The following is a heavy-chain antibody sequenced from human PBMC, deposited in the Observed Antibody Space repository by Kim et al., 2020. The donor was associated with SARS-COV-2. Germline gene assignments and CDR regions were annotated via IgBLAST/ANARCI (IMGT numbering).Heavy chain of an antibody. D-gene: IGHD5-18*01. J-gene: IGHJ4*02. V-gene: IGHV5-51*01. Sequence: RYSPSFQGQVTISADKSISTAYLQWSSLKASDTAMYYCARHRSGYSYGDYWGQGTLVTVSS. CDR3: ARHRSGYSYGDY.